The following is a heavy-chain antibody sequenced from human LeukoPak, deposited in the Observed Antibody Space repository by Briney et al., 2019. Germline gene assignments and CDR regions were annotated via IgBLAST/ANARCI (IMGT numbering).Heavy chain of an antibody. D-gene: IGHD4-23*01. J-gene: IGHJ4*02. V-gene: IGHV4-30-4*01. CDR2: IYYSGST. CDR1: GGSISSSDYY. Sequence: SETLSLTCTVSGGSISSSDYYWSWIRQPPGKGLEWIGYIYYSGSTYYNPSLKSRVTISVDTSKNQFSLKLSSVTAADTAVYYCASTRWFAAVTHSLWGQGTLVTVSS. CDR3: ASTRWFAAVTHSL.